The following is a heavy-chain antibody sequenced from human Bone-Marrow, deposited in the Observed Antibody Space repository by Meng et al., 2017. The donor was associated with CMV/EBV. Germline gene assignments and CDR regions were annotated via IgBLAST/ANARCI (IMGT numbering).Heavy chain of an antibody. CDR3: ASAVGATGYAFDI. D-gene: IGHD1-26*01. V-gene: IGHV3-64*02. CDR2: ISSNGGST. J-gene: IGHJ3*02. CDR1: GFTFSTYA. Sequence: GESLKISCAASGFTFSTYAMHWVRQTPGKGLEWVSAISSNGGSTYYADSVKGRFTISRDNSKNTLYLQMGSLRAEDMAVYYCASAVGATGYAFDIWGQGTMVTVSS.